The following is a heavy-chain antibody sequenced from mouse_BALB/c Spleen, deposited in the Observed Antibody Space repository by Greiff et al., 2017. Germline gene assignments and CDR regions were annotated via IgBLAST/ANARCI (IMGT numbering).Heavy chain of an antibody. D-gene: IGHD2-14*01. CDR1: GFTFSNYW. Sequence: EVKLMESGGGLVQPGGSMKLSCVASGFTFSNYWMNWVRQSPEKGLEWVAEIRLKSNNYATHYAESVKGRFTISRDDSKSSVYLQMNNLRAEDTGIYYCTRHRYDGGFDYWGQGTTLTVSS. CDR2: IRLKSNNYAT. J-gene: IGHJ2*01. V-gene: IGHV6-6*02. CDR3: TRHRYDGGFDY.